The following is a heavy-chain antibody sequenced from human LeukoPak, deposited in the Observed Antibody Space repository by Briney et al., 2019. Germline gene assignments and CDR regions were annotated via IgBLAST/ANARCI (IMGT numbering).Heavy chain of an antibody. CDR1: GFTFSSYW. D-gene: IGHD3-3*01. V-gene: IGHV3-7*01. CDR3: ARDGPYYDFWSGYYSYYFDY. Sequence: GGSLRLYCAASGFTFSSYWMSWLRQAPGKGLEWVANIKQDGSEKYYVDSVKGRFTISRDNAKNSLYLKMNSLRAEDTAVYYCARDGPYYDFWSGYYSYYFDYWGQGTLVTVSS. CDR2: IKQDGSEK. J-gene: IGHJ4*02.